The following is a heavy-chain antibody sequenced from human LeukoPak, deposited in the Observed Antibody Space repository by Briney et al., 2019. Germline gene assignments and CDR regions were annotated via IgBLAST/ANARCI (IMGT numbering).Heavy chain of an antibody. CDR2: ISSSGSTI. Sequence: PGGSLRLSCAASGFTFSDYYMSWIRQAPGKGLEGVSYISSSGSTIYYEDSVKGRFTISRDNAKNSLYLQMNSLRAEDTAVYYCARGTVVTTFFDYWGQGTLVTVSS. CDR3: ARGTVVTTFFDY. D-gene: IGHD4-23*01. CDR1: GFTFSDYY. J-gene: IGHJ4*02. V-gene: IGHV3-11*01.